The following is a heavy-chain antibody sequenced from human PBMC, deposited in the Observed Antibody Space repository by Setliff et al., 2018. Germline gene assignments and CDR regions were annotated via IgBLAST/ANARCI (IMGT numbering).Heavy chain of an antibody. V-gene: IGHV3-15*01. D-gene: IGHD2-15*01. CDR2: IKSKTDGGTI. CDR3: ARDDCSGRSCRNSASGPRYYFDY. Sequence: GGSLRLSCAASGFTFSNAWMSWVRQAPGKGLEWVGRIKSKTDGGTIDYAAPVKGRFIISGDESKNTLFLQMNSLRAEDTAVYYCARDDCSGRSCRNSASGPRYYFDYWGQGTLVTVSS. CDR1: GFTFSNAW. J-gene: IGHJ4*02.